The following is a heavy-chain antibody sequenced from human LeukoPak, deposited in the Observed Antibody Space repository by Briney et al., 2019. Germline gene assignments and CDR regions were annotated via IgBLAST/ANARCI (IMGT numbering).Heavy chain of an antibody. CDR2: IYYSGST. D-gene: IGHD3-22*01. CDR3: ARRGYYDSSGYFDY. CDR1: GGSISSSSYY. V-gene: IGHV4-39*01. J-gene: IGHJ4*02. Sequence: SETLSLTCTVSGGSISSSSYYWVWIRQPPGKGLEWIGSIYYSGSTYYNPSLKSRVTISVDTSKNQFSLKLSSVTAADTAVYYCARRGYYDSSGYFDYWGQGTLVTVSS.